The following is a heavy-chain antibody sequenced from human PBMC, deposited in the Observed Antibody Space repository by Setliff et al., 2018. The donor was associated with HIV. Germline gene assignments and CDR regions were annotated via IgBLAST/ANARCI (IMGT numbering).Heavy chain of an antibody. CDR2: IYYSGST. CDR3: ARDIGDTATPDY. CDR1: GGSISSGGYY. D-gene: IGHD5-18*01. J-gene: IGHJ4*02. V-gene: IGHV4-31*03. Sequence: PSETLSLTCTVSGGSISSGGYYWSWIRQHPGKGLEWIGYIYYSGSTYYNPSLKSRVTISVDPRKNQFSLKLSSVTAADTAVYYCARDIGDTATPDYWGQGTLVTVSS.